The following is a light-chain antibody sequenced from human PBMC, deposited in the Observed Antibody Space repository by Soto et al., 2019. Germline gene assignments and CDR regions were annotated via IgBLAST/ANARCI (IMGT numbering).Light chain of an antibody. CDR3: LQDYNYPWT. CDR1: HVIRND. V-gene: IGKV1-6*01. Sequence: IQLTHSPSFLSASLGDRVTITCRSSHVIRNDLGWYQQKPGKAPKLLIYAESNLQSGVPSRFSGSGSGTDFTLTISSLQPEDFATYYFLQDYNYPWTLGQGTKVDNK. J-gene: IGKJ1*01. CDR2: AES.